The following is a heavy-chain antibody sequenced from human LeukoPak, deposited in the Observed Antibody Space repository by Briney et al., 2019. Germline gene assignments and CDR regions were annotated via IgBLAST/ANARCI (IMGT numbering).Heavy chain of an antibody. Sequence: GGSLRLSCAASGFTFSSYSMNWVRQAPGKGLEWVSYISSSSSTIYYADSVKGRFTISRDNAKNSLYLQMNSLRAEDTAVYYCAREMATIMGYWGQGTLVTVSS. CDR2: ISSSSSTI. V-gene: IGHV3-48*01. D-gene: IGHD5-24*01. CDR1: GFTFSSYS. CDR3: AREMATIMGY. J-gene: IGHJ4*02.